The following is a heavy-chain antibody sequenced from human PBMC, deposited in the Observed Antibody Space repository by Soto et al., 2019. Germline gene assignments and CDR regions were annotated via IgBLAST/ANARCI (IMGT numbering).Heavy chain of an antibody. Sequence: DVQLVESGGGLVQPGRSLRLSCAASGFTFDDYAMHWVRQAPGKGLEWVSGISWNSGSIGYADSVKGRFTISRDNAKNTLYLQMNSLGAEYTALYYCAKGGQLLVEGGGYWGQGTLVTVSS. J-gene: IGHJ4*02. CDR2: ISWNSGSI. D-gene: IGHD2-2*01. V-gene: IGHV3-9*01. CDR3: AKGGQLLVEGGGY. CDR1: GFTFDDYA.